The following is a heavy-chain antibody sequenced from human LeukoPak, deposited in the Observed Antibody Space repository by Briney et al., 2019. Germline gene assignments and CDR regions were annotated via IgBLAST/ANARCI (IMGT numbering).Heavy chain of an antibody. CDR1: GFTDVDNY. D-gene: IGHD2-21*01. CDR3: ESDPRLLDN. CDR2: ISNGGTTT. J-gene: IGHJ4*02. Sequence: GGSLSLSCPVSGFTDVDNYMGCSSQAPGKGLEWVSYISNGGTTTKYADSVEGRFTISRDNAKNYLYLQMNSLRAEDTAVYFCESDPRLLDNWGQGTLVTVSS. V-gene: IGHV3-11*04.